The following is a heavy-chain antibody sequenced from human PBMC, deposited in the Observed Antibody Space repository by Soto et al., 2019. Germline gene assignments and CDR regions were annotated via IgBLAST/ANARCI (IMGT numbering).Heavy chain of an antibody. D-gene: IGHD2-21*02. V-gene: IGHV4-39*01. CDR1: GESISRRSYY. Sequence: LALTRDVSGESISRRSYYWGWVRPPPGESFEWIGRIYYSGRTFFNPSFKSRGTISLDTSKNPFSLKLSSVTATDTAVYYCARQRTTVVTQAYFDHWGQGALVTLSS. J-gene: IGHJ4*02. CDR2: IYYSGRT. CDR3: ARQRTTVVTQAYFDH.